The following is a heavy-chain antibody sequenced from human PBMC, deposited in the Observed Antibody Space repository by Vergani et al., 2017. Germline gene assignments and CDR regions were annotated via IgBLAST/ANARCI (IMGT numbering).Heavy chain of an antibody. D-gene: IGHD1-26*01. CDR2: IWYDGSNK. J-gene: IGHJ4*02. CDR1: GFTFSSYG. Sequence: QVQLVESGGGVVQPGRSLRLSCAASGFTFSSYGMHWVRQAPGKGLEWVAVIWYDGSNKYYADSVKGRFTISRDNSKNTLYLQMNSLRAEDTAVYYCARDGYSGSYWGGYFVYWGQGTLVTVSS. V-gene: IGHV3-33*01. CDR3: ARDGYSGSYWGGYFVY.